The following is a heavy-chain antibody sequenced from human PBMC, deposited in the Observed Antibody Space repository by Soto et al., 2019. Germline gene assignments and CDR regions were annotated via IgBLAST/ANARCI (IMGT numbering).Heavy chain of an antibody. CDR1: GGSISSGDYY. Sequence: SETLSLTXTVSGGSISSGDYYWSWIRQPPGKGLEWIGYIYYSGSTYYNPSLKSRVTISVDTSKNQFSLKLSSVTAADTAVYYCATARYYDFWSGYQDVWGQGTTVTVSS. V-gene: IGHV4-30-4*01. D-gene: IGHD3-3*01. CDR2: IYYSGST. CDR3: ATARYYDFWSGYQDV. J-gene: IGHJ6*02.